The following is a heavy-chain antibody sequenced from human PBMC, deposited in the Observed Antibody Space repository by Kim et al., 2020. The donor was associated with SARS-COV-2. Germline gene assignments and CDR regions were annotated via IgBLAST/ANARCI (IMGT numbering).Heavy chain of an antibody. CDR1: GGTFSSYA. CDR3: ARGQLAAAGMALFDP. D-gene: IGHD6-13*01. J-gene: IGHJ5*02. Sequence: SVKVSCKASGGTFSSYAISWVRQAPGQGLEWMGGIIPIFGTANYAQKFQGRVTITADKSTSTAYMELSSLRSEDTAVYYCARGQLAAAGMALFDPWGQGTLVTVSS. V-gene: IGHV1-69*06. CDR2: IIPIFGTA.